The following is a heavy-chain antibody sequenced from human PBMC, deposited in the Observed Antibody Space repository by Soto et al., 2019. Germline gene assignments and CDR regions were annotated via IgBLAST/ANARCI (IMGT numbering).Heavy chain of an antibody. CDR1: GGSFSGYY. D-gene: IGHD3-3*01. V-gene: IGHV4-34*01. J-gene: IGHJ4*02. CDR3: ARVYYDFRGGDYYFDY. Sequence: QVQLQQWGAGLLKPSETLSLTCAVYGGSFSGYYWSWIRQPPGKGLEWIGEINHSGSTNYNPSLKSRVTISVDTSKNQFSLKLSSVTAADTAVYYCARVYYDFRGGDYYFDYWGQGTLVTVSS. CDR2: INHSGST.